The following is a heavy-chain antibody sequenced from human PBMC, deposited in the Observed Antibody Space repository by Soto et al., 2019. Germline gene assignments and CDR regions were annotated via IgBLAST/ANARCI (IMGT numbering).Heavy chain of an antibody. Sequence: PSETLSLTCAVYGGSFSGYYWSWIRQPPGKGLEWIGEINHSGSTNYNPSLKSRVTISVDTSKNQFSLKLSSVTAADTAVYYCARSRYSSGWYKKYWFDPWGQGTRVTVSS. CDR1: GGSFSGYY. J-gene: IGHJ5*02. V-gene: IGHV4-34*01. D-gene: IGHD6-19*01. CDR2: INHSGST. CDR3: ARSRYSSGWYKKYWFDP.